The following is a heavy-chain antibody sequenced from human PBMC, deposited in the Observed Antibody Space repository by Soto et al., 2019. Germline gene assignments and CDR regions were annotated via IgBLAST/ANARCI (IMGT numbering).Heavy chain of an antibody. V-gene: IGHV4-59*01. CDR2: VYYTGSTIT. CDR3: AKYRRTDAEGYRLDF. CDR1: GASINNYY. J-gene: IGHJ4*02. Sequence: QLQESGPGLVKPSETLSLTCSVSGASINNYYWSWIRQPPGKGLEWIGFVYYTGSTITKYNPSLQSRVAMSVDSSKNQFSLKVTSMTAADTAIYYCAKYRRTDAEGYRLDFWGPGTLVTVSS. D-gene: IGHD5-12*01.